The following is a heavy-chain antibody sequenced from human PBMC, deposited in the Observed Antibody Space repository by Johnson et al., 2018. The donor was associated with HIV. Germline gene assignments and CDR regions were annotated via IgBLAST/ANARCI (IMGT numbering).Heavy chain of an antibody. V-gene: IGHV3-74*02. CDR1: GFSFSNYW. CDR2: INSDGTNT. CDR3: ARAGGSGSYYGDAFDV. Sequence: VQLVESGGGLVQPGGSLRLSCAASGFSFSNYWMHWVRQPPGKGLVWVSRINSDGTNTDYADSVKGRFTVSRDNAGNTLHLQMNSLRADDTAIYYCARAGGSGSYYGDAFDVWGQGTMVTVSS. D-gene: IGHD3-10*01. J-gene: IGHJ3*01.